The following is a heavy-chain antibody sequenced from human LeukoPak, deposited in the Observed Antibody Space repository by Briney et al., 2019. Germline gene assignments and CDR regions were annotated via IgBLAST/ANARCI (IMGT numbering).Heavy chain of an antibody. D-gene: IGHD1-1*01. CDR1: GFTFTSHV. V-gene: IGHV3-64D*06. CDR2: ISMNVQTT. J-gene: IGHJ4*02. CDR3: VREGLERRTNFDY. Sequence: GGSLRLSCSASGFTFTSHVMHWVRQAPGKGLQYVSGISMNVQTTYYAGCVKGRFTISRDSSKNTVYLQMNSLTAEDTAVYYCVREGLERRTNFDYWGQRTLVSVSS.